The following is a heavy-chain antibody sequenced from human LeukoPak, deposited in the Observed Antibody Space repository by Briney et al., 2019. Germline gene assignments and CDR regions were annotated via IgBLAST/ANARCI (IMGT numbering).Heavy chain of an antibody. D-gene: IGHD2-21*01. CDR3: AKDPYCGGDCYFGY. V-gene: IGHV3-30*02. CDR2: IRYDESDK. Sequence: GGSLRLSCAASGFTFSNYGMHWVRQAPGKGLEWVAFIRYDESDKYYADSVKGRFTISRDNSKNTLFLQMSSLRVEDTAVYYCAKDPYCGGDCYFGYWGQGTLVTVSS. CDR1: GFTFSNYG. J-gene: IGHJ4*02.